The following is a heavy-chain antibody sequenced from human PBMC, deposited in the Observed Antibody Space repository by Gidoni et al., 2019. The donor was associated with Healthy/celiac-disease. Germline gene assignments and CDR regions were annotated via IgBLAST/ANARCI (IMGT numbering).Heavy chain of an antibody. V-gene: IGHV2-70*15. CDR1: GLSPSTTGMC. D-gene: IGHD6-19*01. CDR2: IDWDDDK. J-gene: IGHJ4*02. Sequence: QVTLRASGPALVKPTPTLPLTCTFSGLSPSTTGMCVSWIRQPPGKALEWLARIDWDDDKYYRTSLKTRLTISKDTSKNQVVLTMTNMDPVDTATYYCARIRGGAVAKIDYWGQGTLVTVSS. CDR3: ARIRGGAVAKIDY.